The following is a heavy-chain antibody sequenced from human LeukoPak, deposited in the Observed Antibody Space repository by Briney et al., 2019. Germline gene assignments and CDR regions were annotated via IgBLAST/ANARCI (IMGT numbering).Heavy chain of an antibody. CDR2: MYYSGST. CDR1: GGSISSGDYY. V-gene: IGHV4-30-4*01. D-gene: IGHD3-22*01. J-gene: IGHJ5*02. CDR3: ARPYYYDSRIDP. Sequence: KSSETLSLTCTVSGGSISSGDYYWSWIRQPPGKGLEWIAYMYYSGSTYYNPSLKRRVTMSADTSKNQLSLKLSSVTAADTAVYYCARPYYYDSRIDPWGQGILVTVSS.